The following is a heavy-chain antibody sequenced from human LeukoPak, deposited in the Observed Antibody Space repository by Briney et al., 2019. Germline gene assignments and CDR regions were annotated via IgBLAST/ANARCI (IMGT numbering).Heavy chain of an antibody. CDR1: GFTFSSYS. CDR2: ISSSSSYI. Sequence: GGSLRLSCAASGFTFSSYSMNWVRQAPGKGLEWVSSISSSSSYIYYADSVKGRFTISRDNAKNSLYLQMNSLRAEDTAVYYCARDSDSGGPTEFDYWGQGTLVTVSS. CDR3: ARDSDSGGPTEFDY. J-gene: IGHJ4*02. V-gene: IGHV3-21*01. D-gene: IGHD4-17*01.